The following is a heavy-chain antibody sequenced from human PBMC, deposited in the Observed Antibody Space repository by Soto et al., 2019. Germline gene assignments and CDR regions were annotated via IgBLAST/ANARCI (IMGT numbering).Heavy chain of an antibody. J-gene: IGHJ5*02. V-gene: IGHV1-3*01. CDR2: INAANGDT. Sequence: ASVKVSCKASGYTFTSYGIHWVRQAPGQRLEWMGWINAANGDTKYSPKFQGRVTITRDTSASTAYMELSSLRSEDTAVYYCVRRHVSETGIDWCETWGQRILVTDSS. D-gene: IGHD1-1*01. CDR3: VRRHVSETGIDWCET. CDR1: GYTFTSYG.